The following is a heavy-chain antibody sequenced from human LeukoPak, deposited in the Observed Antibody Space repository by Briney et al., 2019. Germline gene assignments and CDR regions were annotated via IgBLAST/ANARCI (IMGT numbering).Heavy chain of an antibody. V-gene: IGHV4-4*07. Sequence: PSETLSLTCTVSGGSISSYYWSWIRQPAGKGLEWIGRIYTSGSTNYNPSLKSRVTMSVDTSKNQFSLKLSSVTAADTAVYYGARGKAGYCSSTSCHLYYYYYMDVWGKGTTVTVSS. D-gene: IGHD2-2*01. J-gene: IGHJ6*03. CDR2: IYTSGST. CDR3: ARGKAGYCSSTSCHLYYYYYMDV. CDR1: GGSISSYY.